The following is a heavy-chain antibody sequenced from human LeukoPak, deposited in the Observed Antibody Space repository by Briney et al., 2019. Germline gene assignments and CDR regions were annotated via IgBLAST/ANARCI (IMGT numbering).Heavy chain of an antibody. Sequence: SETLSLTCTVSGGSVSTISHFWDWVRQPPGKGLEWIVSLSDTGTTYYNPSLESRVTMSADTSKNQFSLKLSSVTAADTAVYYCARRDHTGRSHAWFDPWGQGTLVTVSS. CDR1: GGSVSTISHF. CDR3: ARRDHTGRSHAWFDP. CDR2: LSDTGTT. D-gene: IGHD1-14*01. V-gene: IGHV4-39*01. J-gene: IGHJ5*02.